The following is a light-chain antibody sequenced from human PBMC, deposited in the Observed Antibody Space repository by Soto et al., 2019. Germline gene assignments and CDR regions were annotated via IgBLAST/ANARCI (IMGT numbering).Light chain of an antibody. Sequence: IQMTQSPFLLSPSTGDRATISCRMSQGISSYLSWCQQKPRKAPELLIYAASTLQRGVPSRFSGSGSGRDFTLIIICLQSEDFSTDYCRQYYSFPRTFGQGTKVDIK. CDR3: RQYYSFPRT. V-gene: IGKV1D-8*01. J-gene: IGKJ1*01. CDR1: QGISSY. CDR2: AAS.